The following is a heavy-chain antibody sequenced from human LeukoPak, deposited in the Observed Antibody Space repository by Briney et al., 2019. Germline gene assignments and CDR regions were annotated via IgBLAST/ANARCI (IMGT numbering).Heavy chain of an antibody. D-gene: IGHD6-19*01. Sequence: VASEKVSCKTSGYSFTRYGIGWVRQAPGLGLEWLGWISGYNGDTNSEQEFQGRVTMTRDTSTSTAYMELTSLRSDDTAVYYCARDPSNSSGRNVLFDYWGQGTLVTVSS. J-gene: IGHJ4*02. CDR2: ISGYNGDT. CDR1: GYSFTRYG. CDR3: ARDPSNSSGRNVLFDY. V-gene: IGHV1-18*01.